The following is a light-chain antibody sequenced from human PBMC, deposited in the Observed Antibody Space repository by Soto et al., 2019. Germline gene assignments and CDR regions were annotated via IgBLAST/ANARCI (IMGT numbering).Light chain of an antibody. J-gene: IGKJ1*01. Sequence: EIVMTQSPLSLSVTPGEPASISCRSSQSLLHTNGYNYLDWYLQKPGQSPQLLIYLGPNRSSGVPDRFSGSGSGTDLTLRISRVEAEDVGVYYCMQALQSPRTFGQGTKVEIK. CDR2: LGP. CDR3: MQALQSPRT. V-gene: IGKV2-28*01. CDR1: QSLLHTNGYNY.